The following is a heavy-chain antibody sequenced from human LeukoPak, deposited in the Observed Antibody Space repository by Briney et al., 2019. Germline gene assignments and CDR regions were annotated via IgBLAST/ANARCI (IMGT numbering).Heavy chain of an antibody. CDR1: GGTFSPYG. D-gene: IGHD6-6*01. V-gene: IGHV3-33*01. Sequence: PGGPLRLSCAASGGTFSPYGMRWVRQAPGKGLEWVGVIWYDGSNKYNADPLKGRFTILRTTPNNPPQLLTTSLTAEPPAVYYCARERFEYSSSSDFYYYYGMDVWGQGTTVTVSS. CDR3: ARERFEYSSSSDFYYYYGMDV. CDR2: IWYDGSNK. J-gene: IGHJ6*02.